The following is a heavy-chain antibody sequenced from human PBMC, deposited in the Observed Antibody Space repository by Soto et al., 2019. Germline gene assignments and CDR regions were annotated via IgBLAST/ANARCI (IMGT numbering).Heavy chain of an antibody. CDR3: ARVCYYDSSGYVLDY. Sequence: SVKVSCKASGGTFSSCAISWVRQALGQELEWMGGIIPSCGTANYAQKFQGRVTITADESTSTAYMELSSLRSEDTAAYYCARVCYYDSSGYVLDYWGQGTLVTVSS. V-gene: IGHV1-69*13. J-gene: IGHJ4*02. CDR2: IIPSCGTA. D-gene: IGHD3-22*01. CDR1: GGTFSSCA.